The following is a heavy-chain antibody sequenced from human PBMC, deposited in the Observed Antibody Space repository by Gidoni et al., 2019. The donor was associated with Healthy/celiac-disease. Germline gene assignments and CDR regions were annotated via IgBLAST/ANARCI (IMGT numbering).Heavy chain of an antibody. V-gene: IGHV5-10-1*01. Sequence: EVQLVQSGAEVKKPGESLRISCKGSGYSFTSYWLSWVRQMPGKGLEWMGRIDPSDSYTNYSPSFQGHVTISADKSISTAYLQWSSLKASDTAMYYCATTQYYYDSSGYYSILAAFDIWGQGTMVTVSS. CDR3: ATTQYYYDSSGYYSILAAFDI. CDR1: GYSFTSYW. J-gene: IGHJ3*02. CDR2: IDPSDSYT. D-gene: IGHD3-22*01.